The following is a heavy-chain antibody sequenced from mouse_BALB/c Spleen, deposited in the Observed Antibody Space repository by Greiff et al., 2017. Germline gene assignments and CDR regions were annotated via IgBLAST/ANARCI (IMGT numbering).Heavy chain of an antibody. CDR3: ARVELGPWYFDV. V-gene: IGHV5-15*02. Sequence: VQLKESGGGLVQPGGSRKLSCAASGFTFSDYGMAWVRQAPGKGPEWVAFISNLAYSIYYADTVTGRFTISRENAKNTLYLEMSSLRSEDTAMYYCARVELGPWYFDVWGAGTTVTVSA. CDR1: GFTFSDYG. J-gene: IGHJ1*01. D-gene: IGHD4-1*01. CDR2: ISNLAYSI.